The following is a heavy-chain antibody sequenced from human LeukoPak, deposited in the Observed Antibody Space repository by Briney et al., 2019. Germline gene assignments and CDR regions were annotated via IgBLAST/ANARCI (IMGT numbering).Heavy chain of an antibody. CDR3: ARDCFFSCLLDAFDI. Sequence: ASVKVSCKASGYTFTSYGISWVRQAPGQGLEGMGWISAYNGNTNYAQKRQGRVTMTKDTSTITVYMELRSLRSDDTAVYYCARDCFFSCLLDAFDIWGQGTMVTVSS. V-gene: IGHV1-18*01. CDR2: ISAYNGNT. J-gene: IGHJ3*02. CDR1: GYTFTSYG. D-gene: IGHD3-3*01.